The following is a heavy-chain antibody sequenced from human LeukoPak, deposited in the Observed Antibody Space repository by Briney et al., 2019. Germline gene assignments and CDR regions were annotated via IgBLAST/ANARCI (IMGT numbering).Heavy chain of an antibody. CDR3: TRELPRGVTLDY. CDR2: INTDGSST. V-gene: IGHV3-74*01. Sequence: GGSLRLSCAASGFTFISYGMQWVRQAPGKGLVWVSRINTDGSSTSYADSVKGRFTVSRDNAKNTVYLQVNSLRAEDTAVYFCTRELPRGVTLDYWGQGTLVTVSS. CDR1: GFTFISYG. D-gene: IGHD2-21*02. J-gene: IGHJ4*01.